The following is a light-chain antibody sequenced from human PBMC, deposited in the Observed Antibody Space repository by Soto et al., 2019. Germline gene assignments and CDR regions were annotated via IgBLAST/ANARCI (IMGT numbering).Light chain of an antibody. CDR2: KAS. Sequence: DIRMTQAPSTLSASVGDRVTITCRASQSISAGLAWYQQKPGKAPKLLIYKASSLESGVPSRFSGSGSGTEFTLTISSLQPDDFATYYCQQYNNYGSWTFGQGTKVDIK. V-gene: IGKV1-5*03. CDR3: QQYNNYGSWT. CDR1: QSISAG. J-gene: IGKJ1*01.